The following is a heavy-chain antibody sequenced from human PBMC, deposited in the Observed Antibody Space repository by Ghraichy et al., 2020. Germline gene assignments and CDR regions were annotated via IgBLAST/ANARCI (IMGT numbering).Heavy chain of an antibody. J-gene: IGHJ3*02. CDR2: IHPAGET. CDR1: GLTVNSNY. V-gene: IGHV3-53*01. Sequence: GGSLRLSCATSGLTVNSNYMTWVRQIPGKGLEWVSVIHPAGETYYADSVRGRFTISRDNSKNTVYLQMNSLRVEDTAVYYCARDWGNGAYWDIWGQGTMVTVSS. CDR3: ARDWGNGAYWDI. D-gene: IGHD3-16*01.